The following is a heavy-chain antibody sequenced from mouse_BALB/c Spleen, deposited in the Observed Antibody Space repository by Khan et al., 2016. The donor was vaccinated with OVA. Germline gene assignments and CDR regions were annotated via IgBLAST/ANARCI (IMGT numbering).Heavy chain of an antibody. CDR2: ISGDSNTI. V-gene: IGHV5-17*02. CDR1: GFTLNSYG. J-gene: IGHJ2*01. D-gene: IGHD1-1*01. Sequence: EVQLVESGGGLVQPGGSRKLSCAASGFTLNSYGMHWVRQAPEKGLEWVAYISGDSNTIYYTDTVKGRFTISRDNPKNTLFLQMTSLMSEDTAMYYCATSYFYGYYFDYWGPGTTLTVS. CDR3: ATSYFYGYYFDY.